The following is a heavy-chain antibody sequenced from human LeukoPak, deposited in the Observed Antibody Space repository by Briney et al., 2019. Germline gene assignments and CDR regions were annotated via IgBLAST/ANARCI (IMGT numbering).Heavy chain of an antibody. CDR2: ISSSSSYI. CDR3: ARASGYSSSWYAFDI. J-gene: IGHJ3*02. V-gene: IGHV3-21*01. D-gene: IGHD6-13*01. CDR1: GFTFSSYS. Sequence: GSLRLSCAASGFTFSSYSMNWVRQAPGKGLEWVSSISSSSSYIYYADSVKGRFTISRDNAKNSLYLQMNSLRAEDTAVYYCARASGYSSSWYAFDIWGQGTMVTVSS.